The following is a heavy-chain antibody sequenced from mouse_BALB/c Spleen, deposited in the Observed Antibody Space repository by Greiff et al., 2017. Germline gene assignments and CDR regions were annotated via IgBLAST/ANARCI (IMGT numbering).Heavy chain of an antibody. CDR3: ARPWDDGNYGYFDV. CDR2: ISSGGSYT. J-gene: IGHJ1*01. Sequence: EVQGVESGGDLVKPGGSLKLSCAASGFTFSSYGMSWVRQTPDKRLEWVATISSGGSYTYYPDSVKGRFTISRDNAKNTLYLQMSSLKSEDTAMYYCARPWDDGNYGYFDVWGAGTTVTVSS. D-gene: IGHD2-3*01. V-gene: IGHV5-6*01. CDR1: GFTFSSYG.